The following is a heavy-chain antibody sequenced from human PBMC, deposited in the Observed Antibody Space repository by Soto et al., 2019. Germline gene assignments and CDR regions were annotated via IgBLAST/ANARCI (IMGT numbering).Heavy chain of an antibody. V-gene: IGHV3-23*01. CDR2: ISGSGVST. CDR1: GFTFSSYA. J-gene: IGHJ4*02. CDR3: AKDGGLRYFEWFYFDY. D-gene: IGHD3-9*01. Sequence: GGSLRLSCAASGFTFSSYAMSWVRQAPGKGLEWVSAISGSGVSTHYADSVKGRFTISRDNSKNTLFLQMNSLRAEDTAVYYCAKDGGLRYFEWFYFDYWGQGALVTVSS.